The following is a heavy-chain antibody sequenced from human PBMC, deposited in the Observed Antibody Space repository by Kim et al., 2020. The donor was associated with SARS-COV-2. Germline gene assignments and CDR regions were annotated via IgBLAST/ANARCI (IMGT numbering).Heavy chain of an antibody. CDR3: ARDGVGQQLVGWFDP. J-gene: IGHJ5*02. CDR1: GGTFSSYA. D-gene: IGHD6-13*01. Sequence: SVKVSCKASGGTFSSYAISWVRQAPGQGLEWMGGIIPIFGTANYAQKFQGRVTITADESTSTAYMELSSLRSEDTAVYYCARDGVGQQLVGWFDPWGQGTLVTVSS. V-gene: IGHV1-69*13. CDR2: IIPIFGTA.